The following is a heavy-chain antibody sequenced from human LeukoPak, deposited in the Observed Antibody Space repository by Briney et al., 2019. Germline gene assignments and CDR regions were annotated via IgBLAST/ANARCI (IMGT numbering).Heavy chain of an antibody. J-gene: IGHJ4*02. CDR3: AKEGSVAGPTQFDY. CDR2: ISGSGDKT. Sequence: GGSLRLSCAASGFIFSNYAMTWVRQAPGMGLEWVSAISGSGDKTFYVESVKGRFTISRDNSKNTLYLQMNSLRAEDTAVYYCAKEGSVAGPTQFDYWGQGTLVTVSS. V-gene: IGHV3-23*01. D-gene: IGHD6-19*01. CDR1: GFIFSNYA.